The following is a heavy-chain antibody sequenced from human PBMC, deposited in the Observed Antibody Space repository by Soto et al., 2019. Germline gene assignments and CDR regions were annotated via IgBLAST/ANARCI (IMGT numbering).Heavy chain of an antibody. J-gene: IGHJ4*02. CDR1: GFSLSTSGVG. Sequence: QITLKESGPTLVKPTQTLTLTCTFSGFSLSTSGVGVGWIRQPPGKALEWLALIYCNDDKRYSPSLKSRLTITKDTSKNQVVLTMTNMDPVDTATYYCAHRRKCLRHPYYDYWGQGTLVTVSS. CDR2: IYCNDDK. D-gene: IGHD5-12*01. V-gene: IGHV2-5*01. CDR3: AHRRKCLRHPYYDY.